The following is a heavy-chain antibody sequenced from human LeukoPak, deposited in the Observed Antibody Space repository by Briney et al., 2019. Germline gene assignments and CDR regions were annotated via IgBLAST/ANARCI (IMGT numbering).Heavy chain of an antibody. J-gene: IGHJ4*02. CDR1: GFTFSSHS. Sequence: GGSLRLSCAASGFTFSSHSMNWVRQAPGKGLEWVSYVSSSSSTIYYADSVKGRFTISRDNAKNSLYLQMNSLRAEDTAVYYCARGAYYYEDWGQGTLVTVSS. D-gene: IGHD3-22*01. CDR2: VSSSSSTI. V-gene: IGHV3-48*01. CDR3: ARGAYYYED.